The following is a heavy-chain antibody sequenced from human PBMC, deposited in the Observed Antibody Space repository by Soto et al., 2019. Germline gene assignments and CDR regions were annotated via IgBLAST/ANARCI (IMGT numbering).Heavy chain of an antibody. V-gene: IGHV1-18*01. CDR1: GYTFTSSG. CDR3: ARVRQLVLFHRFDS. D-gene: IGHD6-13*01. CDR2: ISTDNGNT. Sequence: ASVKVSCKASGYTFTSSGISWVRQAPGQGLEWMGWISTDNGNTNYAQQLQGRVSLTTDTSTSTAYMELSSLRSEDTAVYYCARVRQLVLFHRFDSWGQGTLVTVSS. J-gene: IGHJ5*01.